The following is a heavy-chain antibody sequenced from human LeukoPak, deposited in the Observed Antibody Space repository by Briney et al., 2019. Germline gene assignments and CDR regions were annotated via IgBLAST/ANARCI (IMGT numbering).Heavy chain of an antibody. J-gene: IGHJ4*02. CDR1: GFTFSSYS. V-gene: IGHV3-21*01. CDR2: ISSSSSYI. CDR3: ARGRGYSYGYPYYFDY. Sequence: GGSLRLSCAASGFTFSSYSMNWVRQAPGKGLEWVSSISSSSSYIYYADSVKGRFTISRDNAKNSLYLQMNSLRAEDTAVYYCARGRGYSYGYPYYFDYWGQGTLVTVSS. D-gene: IGHD5-18*01.